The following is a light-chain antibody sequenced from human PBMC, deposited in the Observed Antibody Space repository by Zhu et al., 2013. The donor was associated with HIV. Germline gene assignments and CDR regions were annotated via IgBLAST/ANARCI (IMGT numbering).Light chain of an antibody. CDR2: AAS. CDR1: QDIGKY. V-gene: IGKV1-9*01. Sequence: DIQLTQSPSFLSASVGDRVTIACRASQDIGKYLAWYQQKSGKAPKLLVYAASTLQSGVPSRFSGTGSGTEFTLTISSLQPDDFATYYCQQYSSYRTFGQGTKVEIK. J-gene: IGKJ1*01. CDR3: QQYSSYRT.